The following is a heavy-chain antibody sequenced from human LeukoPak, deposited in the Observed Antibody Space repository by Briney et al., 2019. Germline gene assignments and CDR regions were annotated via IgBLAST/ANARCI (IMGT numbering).Heavy chain of an antibody. CDR1: GLSITSGYY. D-gene: IGHD6-6*01. V-gene: IGHV4-38-2*02. CDR2: INHSGST. CDR3: ARGRGGIAARRMGGYYYYYMDV. J-gene: IGHJ6*03. Sequence: PSETLSLTCTVSGLSITSGYYWGWIRQPPGKGLEWIGEINHSGSTNYNPSLKSRVTISVDTPKNQFSLKLSSVTAADTAVYYCARGRGGIAARRMGGYYYYYMDVWGKGTTVTVSS.